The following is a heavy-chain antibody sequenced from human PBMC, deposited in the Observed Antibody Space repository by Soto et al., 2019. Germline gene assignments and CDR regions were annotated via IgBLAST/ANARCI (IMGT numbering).Heavy chain of an antibody. CDR3: AGSYKYGSGTFDAFDV. V-gene: IGHV1-69*13. CDR1: GGTSSSYA. D-gene: IGHD3-10*01. J-gene: IGHJ3*01. CDR2: IIPIFGTA. Sequence: SVKVSCKASGGTSSSYAISWVRQAPGQGLEWMGGIIPIFGTANYALKFQGRVSITADEPTSTVYMELSSLRSEDTAVYYCAGSYKYGSGTFDAFDVWGHGTKVTVSS.